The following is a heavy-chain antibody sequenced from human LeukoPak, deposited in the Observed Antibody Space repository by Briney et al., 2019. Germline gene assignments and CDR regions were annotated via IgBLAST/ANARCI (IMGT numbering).Heavy chain of an antibody. CDR1: GGSISSYY. Sequence: PSETLSLTCTVSGGSISSYYWSWIRQPPGKGLEWVGYIYYSGSTNYNPSLKSRVTISVDTSKNQFSLKLSSVTAADTAVYYCARDSQPYSSSWGPFDFWGQGTLVTVSS. J-gene: IGHJ4*02. D-gene: IGHD6-13*01. CDR2: IYYSGST. CDR3: ARDSQPYSSSWGPFDF. V-gene: IGHV4-59*12.